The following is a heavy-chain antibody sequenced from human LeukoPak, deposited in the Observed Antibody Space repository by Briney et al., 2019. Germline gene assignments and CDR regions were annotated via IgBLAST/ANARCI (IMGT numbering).Heavy chain of an antibody. CDR2: ISYDGSNK. V-gene: IGHV3-30-3*01. CDR1: GFTFSSYA. Sequence: QTGGSLRLSCAASGFTFSSYAMHWVRQAPGKGLEWVAVISYDGSNKYYADSVKGRFTISRDNSKNTLYLQMNSLRAEDTAVYYCARVSSSCPFDYWGQGTLVTVSS. CDR3: ARVSSSCPFDY. D-gene: IGHD6-13*01. J-gene: IGHJ4*02.